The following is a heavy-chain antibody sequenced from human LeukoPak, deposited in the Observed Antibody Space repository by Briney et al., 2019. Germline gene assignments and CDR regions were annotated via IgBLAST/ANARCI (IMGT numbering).Heavy chain of an antibody. CDR1: GGSINNYY. D-gene: IGHD3-10*01. J-gene: IGHJ4*02. V-gene: IGHV4-59*08. CDR3: ARHYGP. Sequence: PSETLSLTCSVSGGSINNYYWSWIRQPPRKGLEWIGFIYYSGSTNYNPSLKSRVTISVDTSKNQFSLKLNSVTATDTAVYYCARHYGPWGQGTLVTVSS. CDR2: IYYSGST.